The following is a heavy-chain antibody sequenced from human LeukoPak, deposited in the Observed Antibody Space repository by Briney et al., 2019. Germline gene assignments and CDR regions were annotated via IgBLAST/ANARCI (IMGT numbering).Heavy chain of an antibody. CDR3: AKDRAYYYDSSGYYGPYWYFDL. D-gene: IGHD3-22*01. Sequence: PGGSLRLSCAASGFTVSSNYMSWVRQAPGKGLEWVSVIYSGGSTYYADSVKGRFTVSRDNSKNTLYLQMNSLRAEDTAVYYCAKDRAYYYDSSGYYGPYWYFDLWGRGTLVTVSS. CDR2: IYSGGST. V-gene: IGHV3-53*01. J-gene: IGHJ2*01. CDR1: GFTVSSNY.